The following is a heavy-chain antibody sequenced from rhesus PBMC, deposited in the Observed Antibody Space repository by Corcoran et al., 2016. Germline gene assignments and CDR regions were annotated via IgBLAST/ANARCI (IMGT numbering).Heavy chain of an antibody. V-gene: IGHV4-106*01. D-gene: IGHD2-33*01. CDR2: IYGGGGAT. CDR1: GGSISDSYF. J-gene: IGHJ5-1*01. Sequence: QVQLQESGPGLVKPSETLSLTCAVSGGSISDSYFWSWVRQPPGKGLEWIGYIYGGGGATSYNTSLKNRVTISIDTSKNQFSRKVTSVTAADTAVYYCWLDQFDVWGAGILVTVSS. CDR3: WLDQFDV.